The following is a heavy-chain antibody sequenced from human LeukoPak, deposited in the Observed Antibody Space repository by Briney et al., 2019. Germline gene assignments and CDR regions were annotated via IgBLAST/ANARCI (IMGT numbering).Heavy chain of an antibody. CDR1: GFTFDDYA. CDR2: IRGDGGST. CDR3: AKDNGDCGDYYFDY. J-gene: IGHJ4*02. D-gene: IGHD4-17*01. V-gene: IGHV3-43*02. Sequence: GGSLRLSCAASGFTFDDYAMHWVRQAPGKGLEWVSLIRGDGGSTYYVDSVKGRFTISRDNSKNSLYLQMNSLTTEDTALYYCAKDNGDCGDYYFDYWGQGTLVTVSS.